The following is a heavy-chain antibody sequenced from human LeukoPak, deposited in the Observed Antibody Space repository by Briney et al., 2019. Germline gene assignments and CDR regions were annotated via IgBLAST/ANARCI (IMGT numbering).Heavy chain of an antibody. CDR2: ISAYNGNT. CDR1: GGTFSSYA. V-gene: IGHV1-18*01. D-gene: IGHD2-2*01. CDR3: ARWGLQGYCSSTSCPKDDY. Sequence: ASVKVSCKASGGTFSSYAISWVRQAPGQGLEWMGWISAYNGNTNYAQKLQGRVTMTTDTSTSTAYMELRSLRSDDTAVYYCARWGLQGYCSSTSCPKDDYWGQGTLVTVSS. J-gene: IGHJ4*02.